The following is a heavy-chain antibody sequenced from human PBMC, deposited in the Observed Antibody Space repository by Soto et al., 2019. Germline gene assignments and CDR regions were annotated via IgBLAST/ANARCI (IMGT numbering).Heavy chain of an antibody. D-gene: IGHD6-19*01. CDR3: ARHDIAVAGTLLIDY. Sequence: GESLKISCKGSGYSFTSYWIGWVRQMPGKGLEWMGIIYPGDSDTRYSPSFQGQVTISADKSISTAYLQWGSLKASDTAMYYCARHDIAVAGTLLIDYWGQGTLVTVSS. CDR2: IYPGDSDT. J-gene: IGHJ4*02. V-gene: IGHV5-51*01. CDR1: GYSFTSYW.